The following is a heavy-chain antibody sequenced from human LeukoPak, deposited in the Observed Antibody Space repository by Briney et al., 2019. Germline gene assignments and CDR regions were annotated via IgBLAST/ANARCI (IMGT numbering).Heavy chain of an antibody. CDR2: IIPIFGTA. J-gene: IGHJ3*02. V-gene: IGHV1-69*05. Sequence: ASVKVSCKASGGTFSSYAISWVRQAPGQGLEWMGGIIPIFGTANYAQKFQGRVTITTDESTSTAYLELCSLRSEDTAVYYCARVAAYSSSWYPDAFDIWGQGTMVTVSS. D-gene: IGHD6-13*01. CDR1: GGTFSSYA. CDR3: ARVAAYSSSWYPDAFDI.